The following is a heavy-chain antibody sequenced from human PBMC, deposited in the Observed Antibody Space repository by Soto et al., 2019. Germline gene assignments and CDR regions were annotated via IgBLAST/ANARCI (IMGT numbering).Heavy chain of an antibody. Sequence: GSGPTLVNPTQTLTLTCTFSGFSLSTSGMCVSWIRQPPGKALEWLARIDWDDDKYYSTSLKTRLTISKDTSKNQVVLTMTNMDPVDTATYYCARIRVRCSSTSCYQFDPWGQGTLVTVSS. CDR2: IDWDDDK. J-gene: IGHJ5*02. CDR1: GFSLSTSGMC. D-gene: IGHD2-2*01. CDR3: ARIRVRCSSTSCYQFDP. V-gene: IGHV2-70*11.